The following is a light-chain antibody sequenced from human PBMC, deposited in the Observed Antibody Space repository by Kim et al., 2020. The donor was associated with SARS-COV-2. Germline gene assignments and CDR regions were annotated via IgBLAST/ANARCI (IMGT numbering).Light chain of an antibody. J-gene: IGKJ1*01. Sequence: SPGERATPSCTASQSVSSSYLAWYQQKPGQAPRLLIYGASSRATGIPDRFSGSGSGTDFTLTISRLEPEDFAVYYCQQYGSSPGTFGQGTKVDIK. CDR3: QQYGSSPGT. CDR1: QSVSSSY. CDR2: GAS. V-gene: IGKV3-20*01.